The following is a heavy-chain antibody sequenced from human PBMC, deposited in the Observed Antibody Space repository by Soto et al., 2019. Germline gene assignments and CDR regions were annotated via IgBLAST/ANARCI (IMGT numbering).Heavy chain of an antibody. J-gene: IGHJ4*02. Sequence: SETLSLTCAVYGGSFSGYYWGWIRQPPGKGLEWIGEINHSGSTNYNPSLKSRVTISVDTSKNQFSLKLSSVTAADTAVYYCARGNYCSSTSCYTVTTDYWGQETLVTVSS. CDR2: INHSGST. CDR3: ARGNYCSSTSCYTVTTDY. D-gene: IGHD2-2*02. V-gene: IGHV4-34*01. CDR1: GGSFSGYY.